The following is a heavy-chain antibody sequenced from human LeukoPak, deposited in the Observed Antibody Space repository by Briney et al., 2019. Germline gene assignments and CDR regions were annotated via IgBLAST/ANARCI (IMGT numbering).Heavy chain of an antibody. CDR2: INPNSGGT. J-gene: IGHJ4*02. CDR1: GYTFTGYY. CDR3: AVERGVVVIGTY. V-gene: IGHV1-2*02. Sequence: ASVKVSCKTSGYTFTGYYMPWVRQAPGQGPEWMGWINPNSGGTNYAQKFQGRVTMTRDTSISTAYMELSRLRSDDTAVYYCAVERGVVVIGTYWGQGTLVTVSS. D-gene: IGHD2-21*01.